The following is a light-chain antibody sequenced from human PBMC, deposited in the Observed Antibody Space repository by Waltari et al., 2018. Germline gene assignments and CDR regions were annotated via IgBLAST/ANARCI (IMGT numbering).Light chain of an antibody. V-gene: IGKV2-30*02. J-gene: IGKJ2*01. CDR1: QSLVHSDGNTH. CDR3: MQGTHWPYT. CDR2: RVS. Sequence: DVVMTQSPLSLPVNLGQAASISCKSSQSLVHSDGNTHLNWFLQRPGQSPRRLIYRVSKRDSGVPDRFSGSGSGTDFTLKISRVEAEDVGVYYCMQGTHWPYTFGQGTKLDIK.